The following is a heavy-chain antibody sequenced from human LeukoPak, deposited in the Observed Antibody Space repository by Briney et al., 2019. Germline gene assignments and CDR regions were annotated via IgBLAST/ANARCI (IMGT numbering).Heavy chain of an antibody. CDR3: ARAPPNWSRYQLLYRSLYDLWSGYSPSSYMDV. Sequence: GRSLRLSCAASGFTFSSYAMHWVRQAPGKGLEWVAVISYDGSNKYYADSVKGRFTISRDNSKNTLYLQMNSLRSEDTAVYYCARAPPNWSRYQLLYRSLYDLWSGYSPSSYMDVWGKGTTVTVSS. CDR1: GFTFSSYA. V-gene: IGHV3-30*01. J-gene: IGHJ6*03. D-gene: IGHD3-3*01. CDR2: ISYDGSNK.